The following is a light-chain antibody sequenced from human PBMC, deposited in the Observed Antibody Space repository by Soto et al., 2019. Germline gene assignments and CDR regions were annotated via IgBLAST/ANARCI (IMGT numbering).Light chain of an antibody. CDR2: AAA. Sequence: EIVLTQSPGTLSLSPGEGATLSCRASQSVSGSAFLAWYQQKPGQAPRLLIYAAASRATGIPDRFSGSGSGTDFILTISRLEPEDFAVYYCQLYGSSPQWTFGQGTKVEIK. J-gene: IGKJ1*01. CDR3: QLYGSSPQWT. V-gene: IGKV3-20*01. CDR1: QSVSGSAF.